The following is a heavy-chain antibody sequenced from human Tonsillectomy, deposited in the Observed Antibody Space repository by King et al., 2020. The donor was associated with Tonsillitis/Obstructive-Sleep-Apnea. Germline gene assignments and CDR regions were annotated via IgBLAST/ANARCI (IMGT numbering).Heavy chain of an antibody. CDR2: IIRNGSN. Sequence: DVQLVESGGGLVQPGGALRLSCAAFGFTTNPNSMSWGRQAPGKGVEFLSFIIRNGSNYHPDPVKGKFTISRNNSKKPLYLQMKSLRAEDTAVYYCARKTTRSDPSHWGQGTLVTVSS. CDR3: ARKTTRSDPSH. D-gene: IGHD1-7*01. CDR1: GFTTNPNS. J-gene: IGHJ4*02. V-gene: IGHV3-66*01.